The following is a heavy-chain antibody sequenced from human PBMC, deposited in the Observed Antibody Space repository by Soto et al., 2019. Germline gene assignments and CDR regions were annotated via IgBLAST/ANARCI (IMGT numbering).Heavy chain of an antibody. Sequence: GGSLRLSCAASGFTFSSYSMNWVRQAPGKGLEWVSSISISSSYIYYADSVKGRFTISRDNAKNSLYLQMNSLRAEDTAVYYCARDLVGGYCSSTSCYLADWYFDLWGRGTLVTVSS. CDR1: GFTFSSYS. CDR3: ARDLVGGYCSSTSCYLADWYFDL. V-gene: IGHV3-21*01. CDR2: ISISSSYI. J-gene: IGHJ2*01. D-gene: IGHD2-2*01.